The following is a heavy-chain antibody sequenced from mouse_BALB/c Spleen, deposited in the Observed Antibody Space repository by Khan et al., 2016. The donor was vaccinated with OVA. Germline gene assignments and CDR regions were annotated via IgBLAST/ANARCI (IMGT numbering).Heavy chain of an antibody. V-gene: IGHV5-4*02. CDR2: VSDGGNDT. CDR1: GFTFSDYY. J-gene: IGHJ3*01. CDR3: TRWGDGSGFAY. Sequence: EVELVESGGGLVKPGGSLKLSCAASGFTFSDYYMYWVRQTPEKRLEWVATVSDGGNDTSYPDSVKGRFTIPRANAKNNLYLQMNSLKSEDTAMYYCTRWGDGSGFAYWGQGTLVTVSA. D-gene: IGHD1-2*01.